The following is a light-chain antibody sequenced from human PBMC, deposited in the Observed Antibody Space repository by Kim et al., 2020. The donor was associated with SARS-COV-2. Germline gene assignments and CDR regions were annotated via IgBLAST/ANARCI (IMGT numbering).Light chain of an antibody. CDR2: EVN. CDR1: SSDVGGYNY. J-gene: IGLJ3*02. V-gene: IGLV2-8*01. Sequence: PCHAVTISCNGTSSDVGGYNYVSWYQHHPGKAPKLIIYEVNKRPSGVPDRFSGSKSGNTDSLTGSGLQAEDEADYYCSSFAGSNNLFGGGTKLTVL. CDR3: SSFAGSNNL.